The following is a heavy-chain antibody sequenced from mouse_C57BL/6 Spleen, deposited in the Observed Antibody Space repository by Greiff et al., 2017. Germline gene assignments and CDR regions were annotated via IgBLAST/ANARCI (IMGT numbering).Heavy chain of an antibody. V-gene: IGHV1-39*01. CDR1: GYSFTDYT. CDR2: INPNYGTT. CDR3: ARSIYYGYDRAMDY. Sequence: VQLQQSGPELVKPGASVKISCKASGYSFTDYTMNWVKQSNGKSLEWIGVINPNYGTTSYNQKFKGKATLTVDQSSSTAYMQLNSLTSEDSAVYYCARSIYYGYDRAMDYWGQGTSVTVSS. D-gene: IGHD2-2*01. J-gene: IGHJ4*01.